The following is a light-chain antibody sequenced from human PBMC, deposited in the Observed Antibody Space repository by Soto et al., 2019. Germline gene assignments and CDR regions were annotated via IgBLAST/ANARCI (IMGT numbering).Light chain of an antibody. V-gene: IGKV1-8*01. CDR3: QQYYSYPLT. J-gene: IGKJ4*01. Sequence: AIRMTQSPSSFSASTGDRVTITCRASQGISSYLAWYQQTPGKAPKLLISAASTLQSGVPSRFSGSGSGTDFTLSISCLQSEDFATYYCQQYYSYPLTFGGGTKVEIK. CDR2: AAS. CDR1: QGISSY.